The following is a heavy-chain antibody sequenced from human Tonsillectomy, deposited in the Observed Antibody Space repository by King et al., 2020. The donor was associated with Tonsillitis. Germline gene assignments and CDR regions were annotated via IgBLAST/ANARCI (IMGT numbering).Heavy chain of an antibody. J-gene: IGHJ6*02. D-gene: IGHD2-21*02. CDR1: GFTFSSHA. V-gene: IGHV3-30*04. CDR2: ISYDGRFK. Sequence: VQLVQSGGGVVQPGRSLRLSCAASGFTFSSHAMHWVRQAPGKGLEWVAGISYDGRFKYYADSVKGRFTISRDNSKNTLYLQMNSLRAEDTAVYYCARVRGGDYYYYYGMDVWGQGTTVTVSS. CDR3: ARVRGGDYYYYYGMDV.